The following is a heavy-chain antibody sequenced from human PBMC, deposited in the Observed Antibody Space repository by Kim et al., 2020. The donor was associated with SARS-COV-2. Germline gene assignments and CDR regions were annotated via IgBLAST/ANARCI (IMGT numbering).Heavy chain of an antibody. Sequence: GGSLRLSCAASGFTFSSYWMSWVRQAPGKGLEWVANIKQDGSEKYYVDSVKGRFTISRDNAKNSLYLQMNSLRAEDTAVYYCARGLNYYGSDYYGMDVWGQGTTVTVSS. CDR2: IKQDGSEK. V-gene: IGHV3-7*04. D-gene: IGHD3-10*01. CDR3: ARGLNYYGSDYYGMDV. J-gene: IGHJ6*02. CDR1: GFTFSSYW.